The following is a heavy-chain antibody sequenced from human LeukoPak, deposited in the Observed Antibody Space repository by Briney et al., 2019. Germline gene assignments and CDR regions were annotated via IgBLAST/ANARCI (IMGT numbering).Heavy chain of an antibody. J-gene: IGHJ4*02. CDR2: ISPYNANT. D-gene: IGHD1-26*01. Sequence: ASVKVSCKASGYTFTSYGISWVRQAPGQGLEWMGWISPYNANTNYAQKLQGRVTMTTDTSTNTAYMELRSLRSDDTAVYYCAKGGSGSYYYYSDYWGQGTLVTVSS. CDR1: GYTFTSYG. CDR3: AKGGSGSYYYYSDY. V-gene: IGHV1-18*04.